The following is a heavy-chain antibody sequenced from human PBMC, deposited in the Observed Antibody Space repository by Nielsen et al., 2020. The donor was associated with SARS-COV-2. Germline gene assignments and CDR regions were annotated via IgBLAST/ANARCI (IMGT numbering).Heavy chain of an antibody. CDR3: VRGLQVPNGLAHR. CDR1: AFTFSTCW. V-gene: IGHV3-74*01. J-gene: IGHJ4*02. D-gene: IGHD3-16*01. CDR2: INSDGSST. Sequence: GESLKISCAASAFTFSTCWMHWVRQAPGKGLVWVSRINSDGSSTSYADSVKGRFTISRDNAKNTLYLQMNSLRAEDTAVYYCVRGLQVPNGLAHRWGQGTLVTVSS.